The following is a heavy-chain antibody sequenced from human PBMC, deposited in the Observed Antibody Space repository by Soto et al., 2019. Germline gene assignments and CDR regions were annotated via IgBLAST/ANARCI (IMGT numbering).Heavy chain of an antibody. CDR2: ISGSGDDT. CDR3: AKPGGDTRGYPKLTFDS. V-gene: IGHV3-23*01. D-gene: IGHD3-22*01. CDR1: GPTFSSYS. Sequence: PGGSLRLSCAASGPTFSSYSMSWVRQAPGKGLEWVSSISGSGDDTYYADSVKGRFTISRDNSKNMLYLQMNSLRAEDTALYYCAKPGGDTRGYPKLTFDSWGQGTLVTVSS. J-gene: IGHJ4*02.